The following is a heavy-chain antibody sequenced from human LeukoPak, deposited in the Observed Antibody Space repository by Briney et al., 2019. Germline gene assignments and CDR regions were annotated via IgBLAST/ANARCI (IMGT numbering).Heavy chain of an antibody. CDR2: IYYSGST. D-gene: IGHD6-6*01. Sequence: SQTLSLTCTVSGGSISSYYWSWIRQPPGKGLEWIGYIYYSGSTNYNPSLKSRVTISVDTSKNQFSLKLSSVTAADTAVYYCARRYSSSGYFDYWGQGTLVTVSS. J-gene: IGHJ4*02. V-gene: IGHV4-59*08. CDR3: ARRYSSSGYFDY. CDR1: GGSISSYY.